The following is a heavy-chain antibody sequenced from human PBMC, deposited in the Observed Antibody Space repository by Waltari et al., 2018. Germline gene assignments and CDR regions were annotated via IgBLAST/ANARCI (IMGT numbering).Heavy chain of an antibody. D-gene: IGHD3-10*01. CDR3: ARDLNYYTDY. CDR2: IYYRGST. Sequence: QLQLQESGPGLVKPSETLSLPCTVSGGSISSSSYYWGWIRQPPGKGLEWIGSIYYRGSTYYNPSLKSRVTISVDTSKNQFSLKLSSVTAADTAVYYCARDLNYYTDYWGQGTLVTVSS. J-gene: IGHJ4*02. CDR1: GGSISSSSYY. V-gene: IGHV4-39*07.